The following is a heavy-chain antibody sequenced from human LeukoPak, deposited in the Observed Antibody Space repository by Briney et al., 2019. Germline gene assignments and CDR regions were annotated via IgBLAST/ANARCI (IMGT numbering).Heavy chain of an antibody. CDR2: IKSNSDGGTT. CDR1: RFTFSYTW. CDR3: TTDLEVGGSAYFHY. J-gene: IGHJ4*02. D-gene: IGHD1-26*01. V-gene: IGHV3-15*05. Sequence: GGSLRLSCAASRFTFSYTWMSWVRQAPGKGLEWIGRIKSNSDGGTTDYAAPVKGRFTISRDDSKNTLYLQMNGLKTEDTAVYYRTTDLEVGGSAYFHYWGQGTLVSVSS.